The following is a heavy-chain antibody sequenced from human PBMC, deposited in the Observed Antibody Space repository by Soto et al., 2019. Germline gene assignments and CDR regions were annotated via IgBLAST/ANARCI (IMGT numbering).Heavy chain of an antibody. V-gene: IGHV4-59*12. CDR1: GGSIGTYY. CDR3: AREVPLRLFGSGSSPYYFDS. Sequence: SETLSLTCTVSGGSIGTYYWSWIRQPPGKGLEWIGYIYYSGSTNYNPSLKSRVTISVDTSKNQFSLKLSSVTAADTAVYYCAREVPLRLFGSGSSPYYFDSWGQGTLVTVSS. D-gene: IGHD3-10*01. J-gene: IGHJ4*02. CDR2: IYYSGST.